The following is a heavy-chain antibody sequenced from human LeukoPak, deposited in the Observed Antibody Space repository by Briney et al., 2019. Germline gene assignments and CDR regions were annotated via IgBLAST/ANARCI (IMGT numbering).Heavy chain of an antibody. CDR2: INLNTGGT. D-gene: IGHD3-16*01. CDR3: GSVRGILSYFDL. J-gene: IGHJ2*01. CDR1: GHTFRDYY. Sequence: GASVTVSCKASGHTFRDYYIHWVRQAPGQGPEWMGWINLNTGGTNYAQKFDGRFSMTRDTSINTAFMELSGLTFDDTAVYYCGSVRGILSYFDLWGRGTLVSVSS. V-gene: IGHV1-2*02.